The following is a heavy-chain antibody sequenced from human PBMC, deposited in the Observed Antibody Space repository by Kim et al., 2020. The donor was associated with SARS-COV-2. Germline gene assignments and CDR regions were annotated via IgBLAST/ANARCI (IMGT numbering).Heavy chain of an antibody. CDR2: ISFDGSIK. D-gene: IGHD5-12*01. J-gene: IGHJ4*02. CDR1: GFTLSSYP. CDR3: VRGDGYNYGDY. Sequence: GGSLRLSCAASGFTLSSYPMHWVRQAPGKGLEWVAVISFDGSIKYYADSLKGRFTISRDNSKNTLYLQVNSLRPEDTAVYDCVRGDGYNYGDYWGQGTQVTVSS. V-gene: IGHV3-30*04.